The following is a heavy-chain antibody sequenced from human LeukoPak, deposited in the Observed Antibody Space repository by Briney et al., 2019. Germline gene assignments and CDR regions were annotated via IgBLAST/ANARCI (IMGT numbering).Heavy chain of an antibody. CDR1: GGTFSSYA. Sequence: AASVKVSCKASGGTFSSYAISWVRQAPGQGLEWMGRIIPILDIANYAQKFQGRVTITADKSTSTAYMELSSLRSEDTAVYYCASCSADSGPEKWLALFDYWGQGTLVTVSS. J-gene: IGHJ4*02. V-gene: IGHV1-69*04. CDR2: IIPILDIA. D-gene: IGHD6-19*01. CDR3: ASCSADSGPEKWLALFDY.